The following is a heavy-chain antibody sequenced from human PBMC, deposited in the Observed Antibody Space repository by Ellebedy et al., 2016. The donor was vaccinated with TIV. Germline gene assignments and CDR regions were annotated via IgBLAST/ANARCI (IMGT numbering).Heavy chain of an antibody. CDR1: GYTFTSFG. CDR3: ARVIGLRDCDGATCSPPPPLDY. CDR2: ISSHPGDT. D-gene: IGHD2-21*01. Sequence: ASVKVSCKGSGYTFTSFGMSWLRQAPGKGLEWMEWISSHPGDTNSAQNFQDRVTMTTDTSTRTGYIELRSLRSDDTAVYYCARVIGLRDCDGATCSPPPPLDYWGQGTLGIVSS. V-gene: IGHV1-18*04. J-gene: IGHJ4*02.